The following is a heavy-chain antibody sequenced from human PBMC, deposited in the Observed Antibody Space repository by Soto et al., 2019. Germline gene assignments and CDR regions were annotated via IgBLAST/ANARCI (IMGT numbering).Heavy chain of an antibody. CDR1: GYTFTSYA. CDR2: INAGNGNT. CDR3: ARPLNPTFWQQLDDDAFDI. Sequence: QVQLVQSGAEVKKPGASVKVSCKASGYTFTSYAMHWVRQAPGQRLEWMGWINAGNGNTKYSQKFQGRVTITRDTSASTAYMELSSLRSEDTAVYYCARPLNPTFWQQLDDDAFDIWGQGTMVTVSS. V-gene: IGHV1-3*01. D-gene: IGHD6-13*01. J-gene: IGHJ3*02.